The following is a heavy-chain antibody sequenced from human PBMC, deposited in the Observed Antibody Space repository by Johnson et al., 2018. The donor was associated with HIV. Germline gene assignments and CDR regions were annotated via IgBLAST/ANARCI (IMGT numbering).Heavy chain of an antibody. J-gene: IGHJ3*02. CDR2: IYSDGSDT. CDR3: ARKQWLEIPSDACDI. D-gene: IGHD6-19*01. CDR1: GFTFDDYG. V-gene: IGHV3-20*04. Sequence: VQLVESGGGVVRPGGSLRLSCAASGFTFDDYGMSWVRQAPGKGLEWVARIYSDGSDTAYADSVKGRFTISRDNAKKTLYLQMNSLRAEDTAVYYCARKQWLEIPSDACDIGGHGTMVTVSS.